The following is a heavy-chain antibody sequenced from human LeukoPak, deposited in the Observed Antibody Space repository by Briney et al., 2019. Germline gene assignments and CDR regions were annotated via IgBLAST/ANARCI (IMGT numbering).Heavy chain of an antibody. CDR3: ARVFPNCSGGSCYYFDN. CDR2: INHSGST. Sequence: SETLSLTCAVYGGSFSGYYWSWIRQPPGKGLEWIGEINHSGSTNYNPSLKSRVTISVDTSKNQFSLKLSSVTAADTAVYYCARVFPNCSGGSCYYFDNWGQGTLVTVSS. CDR1: GGSFSGYY. D-gene: IGHD2-15*01. V-gene: IGHV4-34*01. J-gene: IGHJ4*02.